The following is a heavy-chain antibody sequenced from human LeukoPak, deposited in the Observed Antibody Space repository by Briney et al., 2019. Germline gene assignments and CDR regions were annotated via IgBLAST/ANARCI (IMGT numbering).Heavy chain of an antibody. V-gene: IGHV1-18*04. CDR1: GYTFTGYY. Sequence: ASVKVSCKASGYTFTGYYMHWVRQAPGQGLEWMGWISAYNGNTNYAQKLQGRVTMTTDTSTSTAYMELRSLRSDDTAVYYCAKMEDHYYGSGTYQLDIWGQGTMVTVSS. J-gene: IGHJ3*02. CDR3: AKMEDHYYGSGTYQLDI. CDR2: ISAYNGNT. D-gene: IGHD3-10*01.